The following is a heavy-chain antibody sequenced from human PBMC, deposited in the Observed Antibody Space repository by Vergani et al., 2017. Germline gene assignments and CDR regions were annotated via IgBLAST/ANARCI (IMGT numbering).Heavy chain of an antibody. Sequence: EVQLVQSGAEVKKPGESLKISCKGSGYSFTSYWIGWVRQMPGKGLEWMGIIYPGDSDTRYSPAFQGQVTISADKSISTAYLQWSSLKASDTDMYYCAVVTCLPTGRYRPLLDYWGQGTLVTVSS. J-gene: IGHJ4*02. CDR2: IYPGDSDT. D-gene: IGHD3-22*01. CDR3: AVVTCLPTGRYRPLLDY. CDR1: GYSFTSYW. V-gene: IGHV5-51*01.